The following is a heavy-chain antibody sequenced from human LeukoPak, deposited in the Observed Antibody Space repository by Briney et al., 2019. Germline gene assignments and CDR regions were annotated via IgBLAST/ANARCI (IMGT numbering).Heavy chain of an antibody. CDR3: ARAQGYCSSTSCYTGDDY. CDR1: GFTFSSYS. J-gene: IGHJ4*02. CDR2: ISSSSSYI. V-gene: IGHV3-21*01. D-gene: IGHD2-2*02. Sequence: GGSLRLSCAASGFTFSSYSMNWVRQAPGKGLEWVSSISSSSSYIYYADSVKGRFTISRDNAKNSLYLQMNSLRAEDTAVYYYARAQGYCSSTSCYTGDDYWGQGTLVTVSS.